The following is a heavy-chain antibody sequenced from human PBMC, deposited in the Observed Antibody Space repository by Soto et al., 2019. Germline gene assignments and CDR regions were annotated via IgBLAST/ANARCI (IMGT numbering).Heavy chain of an antibody. J-gene: IGHJ4*02. D-gene: IGHD6-6*01. V-gene: IGHV4-31*03. CDR1: GGSISSGGHY. CDR2: IYYSGST. CDR3: ARESLYSSSSFDY. Sequence: VQLQESGPGLVKPPQTLSLTCTVSGGSISSGGHYWTWIRQHPGKGLEWIGYIYYSGSTYYNPSLKSRVTLAVDTSKNQFALTLTSVTAADTAVYYCARESLYSSSSFDYWGQGTLVTVSS.